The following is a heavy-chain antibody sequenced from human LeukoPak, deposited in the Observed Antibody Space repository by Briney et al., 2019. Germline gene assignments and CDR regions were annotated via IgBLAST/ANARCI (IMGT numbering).Heavy chain of an antibody. V-gene: IGHV1-18*01. CDR2: ISAYNGNT. CDR1: GYTFTSCG. D-gene: IGHD2-2*01. J-gene: IGHJ4*02. CDR3: ARGYCDTTNCYSYDY. Sequence: ASVKVSCKASGYTFTSCGISWVRQAPGQGLEWMGWISAYNGNTNYAQKLQGRVTMTTDTSASTAYMELSRLRSEDTAVYYCARGYCDTTNCYSYDYWGQGTLVTVSS.